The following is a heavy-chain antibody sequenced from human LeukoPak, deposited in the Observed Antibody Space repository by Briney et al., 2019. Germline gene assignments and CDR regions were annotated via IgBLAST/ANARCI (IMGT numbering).Heavy chain of an antibody. Sequence: PGGSLRRSCAASGFTFSSYSMNWVRQAPGKGLEWVSSISSSSTYMYYADSVRGRFTISRDNAKSSLYLQMNSLRAEDTAVYYCARDPPGSYYGSYWGQGTLVTVSS. J-gene: IGHJ4*02. CDR1: GFTFSSYS. CDR3: ARDPPGSYYGSY. V-gene: IGHV3-21*01. D-gene: IGHD1-26*01. CDR2: ISSSSTYM.